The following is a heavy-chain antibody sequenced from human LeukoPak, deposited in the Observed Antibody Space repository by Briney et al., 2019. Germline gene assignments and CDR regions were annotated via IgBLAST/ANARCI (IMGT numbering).Heavy chain of an antibody. V-gene: IGHV3-48*04. Sequence: GGSLRLSCAASEFDIYAYSMNWVRQAPGKGLEWVSYISSSGSTIYYADSVKGRFTISRDNAKNSLYLQMNSLRAEDTAVYYCARLFSRVESGSSDYYYYYYMDVWGKGTTVTISS. CDR2: ISSSGSTI. CDR1: EFDIYAYS. CDR3: ARLFSRVESGSSDYYYYYYMDV. D-gene: IGHD1-26*01. J-gene: IGHJ6*03.